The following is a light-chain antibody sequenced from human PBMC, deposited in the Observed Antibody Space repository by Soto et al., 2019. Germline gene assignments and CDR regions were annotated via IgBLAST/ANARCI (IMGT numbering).Light chain of an antibody. CDR1: QNINKN. CDR3: QQSFHTPYT. J-gene: IGKJ2*01. V-gene: IGKV1-39*01. CDR2: EAS. Sequence: DIQMSQSPSSLSASVGDSVTISCRASQNINKNLNWYQQKSGKAPSLLIYEASTFQSGVPSRFSVSGSGTDFTLAITNLQPEDFATYYCQQSFHTPYTFGQGTKLEI.